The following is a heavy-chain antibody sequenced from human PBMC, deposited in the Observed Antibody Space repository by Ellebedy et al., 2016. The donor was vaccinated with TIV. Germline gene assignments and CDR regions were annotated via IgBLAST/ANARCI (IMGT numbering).Heavy chain of an antibody. CDR2: IYSDGNT. Sequence: GESLKISCAASGFAVSSNYMTWVRQAPGRGLEWVSLIYSDGNTNYAYPVRGRFTISRDSSKNTLDLQLNSLRAEDTAVYYCARAGEYCDFPQNCYAMDVWGQGTTVTVS. CDR3: ARAGEYCDFPQNCYAMDV. V-gene: IGHV3-53*01. J-gene: IGHJ6*02. D-gene: IGHD2/OR15-2a*01. CDR1: GFAVSSNY.